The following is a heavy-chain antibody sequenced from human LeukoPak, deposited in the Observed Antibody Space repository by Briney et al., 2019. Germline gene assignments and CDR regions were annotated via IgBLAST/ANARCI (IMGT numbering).Heavy chain of an antibody. CDR1: GGSISSGDYY. CDR3: ARAIMGQMRIHFDL. V-gene: IGHV4-30-4*01. Sequence: PSETLSLTCTVSGGSISSGDYYWTWIRQPPGKGLEWIAYIYHNGGTYHNSSLKSRVSISIDTPKNQFSLKLTSVTAADTAVYYCARAIMGQMRIHFDLWGQGTLVTVSS. J-gene: IGHJ4*02. CDR2: IYHNGGT. D-gene: IGHD2-8*01.